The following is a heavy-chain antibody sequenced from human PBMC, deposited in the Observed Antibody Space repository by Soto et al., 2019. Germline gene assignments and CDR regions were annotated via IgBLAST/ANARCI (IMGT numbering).Heavy chain of an antibody. V-gene: IGHV3-23*01. D-gene: IGHD5-12*01. CDR2: ISGIGGHT. CDR1: GFTFSTYA. Sequence: ELRLLESGGGLVQPGGSLRLSCAASGFTFSTYAMTWVRQAPGKGLEWVSTISGIGGHTYYADSVKGRFTISRDNSKNTLYRQMNSLRAEDTAVYYCAKGNRGYGDYDFNYFDCWGRGTLVTVSS. J-gene: IGHJ4*02. CDR3: AKGNRGYGDYDFNYFDC.